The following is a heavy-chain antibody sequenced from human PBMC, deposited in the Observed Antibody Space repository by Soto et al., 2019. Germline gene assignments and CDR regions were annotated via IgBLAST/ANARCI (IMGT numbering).Heavy chain of an antibody. CDR3: ARLSRASFALDV. Sequence: GESLKISCQGPGYSFSKYWIGLVRQMPGKGLEWMGIILPDDSDIRYRPSFEDQVTISADKSISTAYLQWSSLKASDSAVYYCARLSRASFALDVWGQGTTVTVSS. J-gene: IGHJ6*02. V-gene: IGHV5-51*01. CDR2: ILPDDSDI. CDR1: GYSFSKYW. D-gene: IGHD3-16*01.